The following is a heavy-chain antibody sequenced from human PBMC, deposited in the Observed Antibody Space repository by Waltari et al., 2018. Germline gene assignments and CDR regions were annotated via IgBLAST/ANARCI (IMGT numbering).Heavy chain of an antibody. Sequence: QVHLVESGGGVVQPGGSLRLSCAASGFTFSDYGMHWVRQAPGKGLAWVAFIRYDASDIYYRDSVKGRFTISRDNSKNTLFLQMSSLRAEDTAVYYCAKVGVGLTTWYAFDIWGQGTMVTVSS. V-gene: IGHV3-30*02. D-gene: IGHD1-1*01. CDR1: GFTFSDYG. J-gene: IGHJ3*02. CDR3: AKVGVGLTTWYAFDI. CDR2: IRYDASDI.